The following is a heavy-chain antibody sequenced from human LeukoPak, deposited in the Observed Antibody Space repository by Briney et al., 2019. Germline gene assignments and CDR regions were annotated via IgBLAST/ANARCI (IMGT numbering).Heavy chain of an antibody. J-gene: IGHJ4*02. D-gene: IGHD2-2*01. Sequence: GASVKVSCKASGYTFTGYYMHWVRQAPGQGLEWMGWINPNSGGTNYAQKFQGRVTMTRDTSISTAYMELSRLRSDDTAVYYCARGLSVVVPAANLYWGQGTLVTVSS. CDR2: INPNSGGT. CDR3: ARGLSVVVPAANLY. V-gene: IGHV1-2*02. CDR1: GYTFTGYY.